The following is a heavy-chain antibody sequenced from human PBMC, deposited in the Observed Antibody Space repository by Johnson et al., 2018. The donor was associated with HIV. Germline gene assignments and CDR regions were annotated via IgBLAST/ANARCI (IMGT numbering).Heavy chain of an antibody. D-gene: IGHD3-10*01. Sequence: QVYLVESGGGVVQPGRSLRLSCAASGFTFSSYAMHWVRQAPGKGLEWVAVISYDGSNKYYADSVKGRFTISRDNSKNTLYLQMNSLRAEDTAVYYCAGGYGSGSGDAFDIWGQGTMVTVSS. V-gene: IGHV3-30-3*01. J-gene: IGHJ3*02. CDR1: GFTFSSYA. CDR3: AGGYGSGSGDAFDI. CDR2: ISYDGSNK.